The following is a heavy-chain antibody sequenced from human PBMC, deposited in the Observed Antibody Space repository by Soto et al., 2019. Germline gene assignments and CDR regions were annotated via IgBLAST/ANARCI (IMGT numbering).Heavy chain of an antibody. V-gene: IGHV3-23*01. CDR3: AKDLEVVVAAPLSYFDY. CDR2: ISGSGGST. Sequence: EVQLLESGGGLVQPGGSLRLSCAASGFTFSSYAMSWVRQAPGKGLEWVSAISGSGGSTYYADSVKGRFTISRDNSKNTLYLQMNSLRAEDTAVYYCAKDLEVVVAAPLSYFDYWGQGTLVTVSS. CDR1: GFTFSSYA. D-gene: IGHD2-15*01. J-gene: IGHJ4*02.